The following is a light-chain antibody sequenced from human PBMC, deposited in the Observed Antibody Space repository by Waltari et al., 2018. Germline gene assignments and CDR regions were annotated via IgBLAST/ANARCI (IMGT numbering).Light chain of an antibody. Sequence: VVRTQPPFSRPVTFGRPASSPSSPIQSLVHSDGNTYLNWFHQRPGQSPRRLIYKVSNRESGVPDRFSGSGSGTDFTLKISRVEAEDVGVYYCMQATHWPLTFGEGTKVEIK. CDR1: QSLVHSDGNTY. J-gene: IGKJ1*01. CDR2: KVS. CDR3: MQATHWPLT. V-gene: IGKV2-30*02.